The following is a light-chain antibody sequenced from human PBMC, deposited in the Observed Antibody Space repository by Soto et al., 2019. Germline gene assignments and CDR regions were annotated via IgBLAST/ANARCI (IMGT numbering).Light chain of an antibody. V-gene: IGLV1-47*01. J-gene: IGLJ3*02. CDR2: RND. CDR3: AAWDDSISVWV. Sequence: VLTLPPSSSGTPGQRVTVSCSGSSSNIGSNYIYWYQFLPGTAPKLLIYRNDQRPSGVPDRFSGSKSGASDSLAISGLRSADEADYYCAAWDDSISVWVVGGGTQLTVL. CDR1: SSNIGSNY.